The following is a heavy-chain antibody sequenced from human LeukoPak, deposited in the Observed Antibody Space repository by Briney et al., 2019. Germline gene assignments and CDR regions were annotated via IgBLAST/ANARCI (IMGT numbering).Heavy chain of an antibody. J-gene: IGHJ4*02. CDR1: GFTFDDYA. V-gene: IGHV3-9*01. CDR2: ISWNSGSI. Sequence: GGSLRLSCAASGFTFDDYAMHWVRQAPGKGLEWVSGISWNSGSIGYADSVKGRFTISRDNAKNSLYLQMNSLRAEDTASYYCAKGTYYYGSGAQGFDYWGQGTLVTVPS. CDR3: AKGTYYYGSGAQGFDY. D-gene: IGHD3-10*01.